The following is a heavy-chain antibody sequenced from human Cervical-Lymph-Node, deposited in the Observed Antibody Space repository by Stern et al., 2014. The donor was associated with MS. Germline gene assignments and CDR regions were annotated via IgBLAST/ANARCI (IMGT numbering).Heavy chain of an antibody. D-gene: IGHD5-12*01. V-gene: IGHV1-69*01. CDR1: GGTFSDYA. J-gene: IGHJ6*02. Sequence: QVQLVQSGAEVKKPGSSVKVSCKASGGTFSDYAISWIRQAPRQGLEWMGGIIPVFGTANYAQKFQGRVTSTADESTSTAYMELSSLRSEDTAVYYCARDSDLGNGGYGMDVWGQGTTITVSS. CDR2: IIPVFGTA. CDR3: ARDSDLGNGGYGMDV.